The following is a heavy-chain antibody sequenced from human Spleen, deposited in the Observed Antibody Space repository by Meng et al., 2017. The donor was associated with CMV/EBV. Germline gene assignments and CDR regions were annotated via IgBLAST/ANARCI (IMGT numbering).Heavy chain of an antibody. CDR3: ARSDYHSSGSIMPVDY. D-gene: IGHD3-22*01. V-gene: IGHV4-30-4*01. Sequence: SFSSGGYYWSWIRQPPGKGLEWIGYISDSGSTYYNPSLKSRVTISVDTSKNQFSLKLSSVTAADTAVYYCARSDYHSSGSIMPVDYWGQGTLVTVSS. J-gene: IGHJ4*02. CDR2: ISDSGST. CDR1: SFSSGGYY.